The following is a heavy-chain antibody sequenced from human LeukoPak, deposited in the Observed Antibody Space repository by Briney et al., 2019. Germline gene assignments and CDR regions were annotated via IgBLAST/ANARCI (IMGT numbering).Heavy chain of an antibody. CDR1: GDTFGNYA. J-gene: IGHJ5*02. CDR3: ASDPKVVAVPDGRNDRNDP. V-gene: IGHV1-69*04. CDR2: IIPIFPVT. D-gene: IGHD1-1*01. Sequence: GASVKVSCKASGDTFGNYAINWVRQAPGQGLEWMGRIIPIFPVTNYAQKFQGRVTITADKATSTAYLKLSSLSSEDTAVYYCASDPKVVAVPDGRNDRNDPWGQGTLVTVSA.